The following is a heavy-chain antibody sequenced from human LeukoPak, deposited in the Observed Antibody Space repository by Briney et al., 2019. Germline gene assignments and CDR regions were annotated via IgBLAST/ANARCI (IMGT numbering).Heavy chain of an antibody. CDR2: INPNSGGT. CDR1: GYTFTGYY. Sequence: GASVKVSCKASGYTFTGYYMHWVRQAPGQGLEWTGWINPNSGGTNYAQKFQGWVTMTRDTSISTAYMELSRLRSDDTAVYYCARDLRNPRIAAAGTLGYWGQGTLVTVSS. D-gene: IGHD6-13*01. V-gene: IGHV1-2*04. CDR3: ARDLRNPRIAAAGTLGY. J-gene: IGHJ4*02.